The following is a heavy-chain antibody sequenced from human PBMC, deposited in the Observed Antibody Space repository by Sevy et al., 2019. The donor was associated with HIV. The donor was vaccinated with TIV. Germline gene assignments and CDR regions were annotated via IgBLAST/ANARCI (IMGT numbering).Heavy chain of an antibody. Sequence: GGSLRLSCAASGFAFYDYSMSWIRQAPGKGLEWVATLSFGCGKINYADSVKGRFTISRDNSKNSFYLQMDNLRVEDTALYYCTREGCTRPHDYWGQGTRVTVSS. CDR2: LSFGCGKI. CDR3: TREGCTRPHDY. D-gene: IGHD2-8*01. CDR1: GFAFYDYS. V-gene: IGHV3-23*01. J-gene: IGHJ4*02.